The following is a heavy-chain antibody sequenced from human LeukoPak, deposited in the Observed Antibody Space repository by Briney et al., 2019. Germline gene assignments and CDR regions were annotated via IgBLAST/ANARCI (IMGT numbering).Heavy chain of an antibody. CDR3: AKASLQYDSRRSSFDY. D-gene: IGHD3-22*01. CDR2: ISYGGGNK. V-gene: IGHV3-30*18. CDR1: GFQFRNYG. J-gene: IGHJ4*02. Sequence: GGSLRLSCAVSGFQFRNYGMHWVRQAPGKGLEWVAVISYGGGNKFYADLVQGRFTISRDNSKNTVDPQLNSLRPEDTAVYYCAKASLQYDSRRSSFDYWGQGTLVTVSS.